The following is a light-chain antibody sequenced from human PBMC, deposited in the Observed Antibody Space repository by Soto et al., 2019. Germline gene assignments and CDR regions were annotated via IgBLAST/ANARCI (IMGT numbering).Light chain of an antibody. V-gene: IGKV1-39*01. CDR2: AAS. CDR1: QSISTY. J-gene: IGKJ1*01. Sequence: DIQMTQSPSSLSASVGDRVTITCRSSQSISTYLNWYQQKPGRAPSLLIFAASSLQSGVPSRFSGTGSETSFTLTISSLRPEDFATYYCQQSFTTPRTFGQGTKLEVK. CDR3: QQSFTTPRT.